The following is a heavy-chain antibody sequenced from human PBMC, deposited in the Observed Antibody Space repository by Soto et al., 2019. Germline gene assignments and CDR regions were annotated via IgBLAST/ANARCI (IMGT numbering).Heavy chain of an antibody. CDR2: IYYSGST. D-gene: IGHD2-21*02. J-gene: IGHJ4*02. Sequence: PSETLSLTCTVSGGSVSSGSYYWSWIRQPPGKGLEWIGYIYYSGSTNYNPSLKSRVTISVDTSKNQFSLKLSSVTAADTAVYYCAREQAYCGGDCYPGPFDYWGQGTPVTVSS. V-gene: IGHV4-61*01. CDR3: AREQAYCGGDCYPGPFDY. CDR1: GGSVSSGSYY.